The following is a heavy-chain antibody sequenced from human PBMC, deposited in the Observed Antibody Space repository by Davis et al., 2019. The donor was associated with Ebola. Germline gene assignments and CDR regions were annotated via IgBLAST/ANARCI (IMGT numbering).Heavy chain of an antibody. V-gene: IGHV3-7*03. Sequence: PGGSLRLSCAVSGFTFSNYAMTWVRQAPGKGLEWVATIKQDGSEKYYVDSVKGRFTISRDNAKNSLYLQMNSLRAEDTAVYYCAKDLFWWSASDVWGQGTTVTVSS. D-gene: IGHD2-8*02. CDR1: GFTFSNYA. CDR2: IKQDGSEK. J-gene: IGHJ6*02. CDR3: AKDLFWWSASDV.